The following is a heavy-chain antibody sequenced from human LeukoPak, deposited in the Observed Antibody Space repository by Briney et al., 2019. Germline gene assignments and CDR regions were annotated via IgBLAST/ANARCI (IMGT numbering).Heavy chain of an antibody. CDR3: ARHRGLGRAFDI. V-gene: IGHV4-34*01. J-gene: IGHJ3*02. CDR1: GGSFSGYY. Sequence: SETLSLTCAVYGGSFSGYYWSWIRQPPGKGLEWIGEINHSGSTNYNPSLKSRVTISVDTSKNQFSLKLGSVTAADTAVYYCARHRGLGRAFDIWGQGTMVTVSS. CDR2: INHSGST. D-gene: IGHD1-1*01.